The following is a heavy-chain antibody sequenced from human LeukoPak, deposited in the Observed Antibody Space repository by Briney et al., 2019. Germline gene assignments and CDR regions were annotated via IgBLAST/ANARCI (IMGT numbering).Heavy chain of an antibody. CDR1: GYTFTGYY. J-gene: IGHJ5*02. CDR2: ISAYNGNT. CDR3: ARDRYDSSGYYPAPDWFDP. Sequence: ASVKVSCKASGYTFTGYYMHWVRQAPGQGLEWMGWISAYNGNTNYAQKLQGRVTMTTDTSTSTAYMELRSLRSDDTAVYYCARDRYDSSGYYPAPDWFDPWGQGTLVTVSS. D-gene: IGHD3-22*01. V-gene: IGHV1-18*04.